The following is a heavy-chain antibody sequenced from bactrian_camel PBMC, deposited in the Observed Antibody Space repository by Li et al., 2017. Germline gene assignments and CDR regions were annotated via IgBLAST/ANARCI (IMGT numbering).Heavy chain of an antibody. J-gene: IGHJ4*01. CDR1: GLTLDDSD. CDR2: INADNEV. CDR3: AADRMACLRSTVQLEAYKY. V-gene: IGHV3-1*01. D-gene: IGHD1*01. Sequence: DVQLVESGGGSVQDGGSLILSCTASGLTLDDSDMGWYRQAPGNECELVATINADNEVYYPDSVKGRFTISPGNATYTATLQMNSLKSEDTAIYYCAADRMACLRSTVQLEAYKYWGQGTQVTVS.